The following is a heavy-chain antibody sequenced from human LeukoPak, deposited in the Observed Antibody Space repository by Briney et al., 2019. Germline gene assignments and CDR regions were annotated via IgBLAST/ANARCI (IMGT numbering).Heavy chain of an antibody. CDR3: ARVGYSGYEGTDY. CDR2: INPNSGGT. V-gene: IGHV1-2*02. Sequence: ASVKVSCKTPGYTFTGYNMHWVRQAPGQGLEWMGWINPNSGGTNYAQKFQGRVTMTRDTSISTAYMELSRLRSDDTAVYYCARVGYSGYEGTDYWGQGTLVTVSS. J-gene: IGHJ4*02. CDR1: GYTFTGYN. D-gene: IGHD5-12*01.